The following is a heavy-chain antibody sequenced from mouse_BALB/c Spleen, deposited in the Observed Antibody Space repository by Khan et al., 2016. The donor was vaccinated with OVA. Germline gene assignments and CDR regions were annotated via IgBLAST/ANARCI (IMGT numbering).Heavy chain of an antibody. D-gene: IGHD3-1*01. CDR1: GFTFSDYG. CDR2: ISSLAYNF. CDR3: ARGGTGGFAY. Sequence: EVELVESGGGLVQPGGSRKLSCAASGFTFSDYGMAWIRQGPGKGPEWITFISSLAYNFYYADTVTGRLTISREKSKNTRYLEMDSLRAADIAMYFCARGGTGGFAYWGQGTLVTVSA. J-gene: IGHJ3*01. V-gene: IGHV5-15*02.